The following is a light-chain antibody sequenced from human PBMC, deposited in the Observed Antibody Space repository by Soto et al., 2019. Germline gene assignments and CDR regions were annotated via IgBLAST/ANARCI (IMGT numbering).Light chain of an antibody. V-gene: IGKV3-15*01. CDR2: GAS. CDR1: QTVSSN. CDR3: HQYNDWPPVT. J-gene: IGKJ3*01. Sequence: EIVMTQSPATLSVSPGERATLSCRASQTVSSNLAWYQKKPCQAPRLLIHGASTRAAGIPARFSGSGSGTEFTLTLSSLQSEDFAVYYCHQYNDWPPVTVGPGTRVDIK.